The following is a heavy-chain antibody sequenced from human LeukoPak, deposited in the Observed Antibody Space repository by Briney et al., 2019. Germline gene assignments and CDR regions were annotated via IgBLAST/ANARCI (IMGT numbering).Heavy chain of an antibody. CDR1: GFTFSHSY. J-gene: IGHJ4*02. CDR3: ARDVNYNLDY. CDR2: IDIDGNT. V-gene: IGHV3-74*01. D-gene: IGHD1-7*01. Sequence: GRSLRLSCAASGFTFSHSYIHWVRQAPGKGLVWVSRIDIDGNTVYADPVKGRFTISRDNAKSTLYLEMNSLRAEDTAVYYCARDVNYNLDYWGPGTLVTVSP.